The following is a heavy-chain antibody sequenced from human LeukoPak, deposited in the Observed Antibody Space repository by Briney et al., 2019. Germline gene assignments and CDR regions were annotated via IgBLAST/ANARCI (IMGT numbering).Heavy chain of an antibody. CDR2: ISYDGSVK. J-gene: IGHJ3*02. CDR1: GFTFSSYA. D-gene: IGHD2-15*01. V-gene: IGHV3-30*18. Sequence: GGSLRLSCAASGFTFSSYAMHWVRQAPGKGLEWVAVISYDGSVKYYADSVKGRFTTSRDNSKNTLYLQMNSLRAEDTAIYYCAKVGCSGGNCYAAFDIWGQGTMVTVSS. CDR3: AKVGCSGGNCYAAFDI.